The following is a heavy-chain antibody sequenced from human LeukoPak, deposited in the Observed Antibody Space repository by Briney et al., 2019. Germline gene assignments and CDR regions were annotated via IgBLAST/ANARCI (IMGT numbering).Heavy chain of an antibody. J-gene: IGHJ6*02. CDR1: GYTFTGYY. CDR2: INPNSGGT. CDR3: ARAHSSGWYGMDV. D-gene: IGHD6-19*01. Sequence: ASVKVSCKASGYTFTGYYMHWVRQAPGQGLEWMGWINPNSGGTNYAQKFQGWVTMSRDTSISTAYMELSRLRSDDTAVYYCARAHSSGWYGMDVWGQGTTVTVSS. V-gene: IGHV1-2*04.